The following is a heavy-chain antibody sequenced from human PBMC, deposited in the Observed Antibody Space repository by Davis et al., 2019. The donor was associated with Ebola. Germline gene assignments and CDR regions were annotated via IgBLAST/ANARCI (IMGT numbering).Heavy chain of an antibody. CDR2: ISASGGNR. CDR1: GFAFSTNY. CDR3: AKFSLSGTIYYYGMDV. V-gene: IGHV3-23*01. D-gene: IGHD1-7*01. J-gene: IGHJ6*02. Sequence: GESLKISCAASGFAFSTNYMSWVRQTPGKGLKWVSGISASGGNRYYGDSVKGRFTISRDNSKNTLYLQMNSLRAEDTAVYYCAKFSLSGTIYYYGMDVWGQGTTVTVSS.